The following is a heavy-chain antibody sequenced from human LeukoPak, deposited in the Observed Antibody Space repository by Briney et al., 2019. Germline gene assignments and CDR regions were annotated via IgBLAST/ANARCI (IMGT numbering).Heavy chain of an antibody. Sequence: GEPLKISCKASGYSFTTYWIGWVRQMPGKGLEWMGIIFPADSDTRYSPSFQGQVTVSADKSITTACPQWSSLKASDTAMYYCARWVTADRGKKDAFDVWGQGTMVTVS. CDR1: GYSFTTYW. D-gene: IGHD2-21*02. CDR2: IFPADSDT. CDR3: ARWVTADRGKKDAFDV. J-gene: IGHJ3*01. V-gene: IGHV5-51*01.